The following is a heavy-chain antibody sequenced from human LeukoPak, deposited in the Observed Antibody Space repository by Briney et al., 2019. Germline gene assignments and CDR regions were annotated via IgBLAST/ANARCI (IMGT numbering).Heavy chain of an antibody. CDR3: ARDGSGWDY. Sequence: GGSLRPSCAASGFTFSSYWMTWVRQAPGKGLEWVANIKHDGSEKYYVDSVKGRFTISRDNAKNSLYLQMNSLRAEDTAVYYCARDGSGWDYWGQGTLVTVSS. CDR2: IKHDGSEK. CDR1: GFTFSSYW. V-gene: IGHV3-7*05. J-gene: IGHJ4*02. D-gene: IGHD3-10*01.